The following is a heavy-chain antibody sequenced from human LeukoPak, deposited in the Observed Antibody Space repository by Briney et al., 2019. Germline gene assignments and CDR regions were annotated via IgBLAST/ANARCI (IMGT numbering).Heavy chain of an antibody. CDR3: ARGGSSTHGMDV. Sequence: SQTLSLTCTVSGGSISSGGYYWSWSRQHPGKGLEWIGYIYYSGSTYYNPSLKSRVTISVDTSKNQFSLKLSSVTAADTAVYYCARGGSSTHGMDVWGKGTTVTVSS. V-gene: IGHV4-31*03. J-gene: IGHJ6*04. D-gene: IGHD2-2*01. CDR1: GGSISSGGYY. CDR2: IYYSGST.